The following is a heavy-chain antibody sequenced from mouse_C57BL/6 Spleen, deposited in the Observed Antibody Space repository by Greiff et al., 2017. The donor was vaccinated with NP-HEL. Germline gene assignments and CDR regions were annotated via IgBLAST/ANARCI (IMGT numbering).Heavy chain of an antibody. CDR3: ARWLPRGYYFDY. V-gene: IGHV1-50*01. J-gene: IGHJ2*01. Sequence: QVQLQQPGAELVKPGASVKLSCKASGYTFTSYWMQWVKQRPGPGLEWIGEIDPSDSYTNYNQKFKGKATLTVDTSSSTAYMQLSSLTSEDSAVYYCARWLPRGYYFDYWGQGTTLTVSS. D-gene: IGHD2-2*01. CDR1: GYTFTSYW. CDR2: IDPSDSYT.